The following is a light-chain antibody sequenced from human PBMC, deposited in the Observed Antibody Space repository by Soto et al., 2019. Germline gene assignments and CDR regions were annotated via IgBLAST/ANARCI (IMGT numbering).Light chain of an antibody. CDR2: LNSDGSH. Sequence: QPVLTQSPSASASLGASVKLTCTLSSGHSSYAIAWHQQQPEKGPLYLMKLNSDGSHSKGDGIPDRFSGSSSGAERYLTISSLQSEDEAYYYCQTWGTGIQVFGTGTKVTVL. CDR1: SGHSSYA. V-gene: IGLV4-69*01. CDR3: QTWGTGIQV. J-gene: IGLJ1*01.